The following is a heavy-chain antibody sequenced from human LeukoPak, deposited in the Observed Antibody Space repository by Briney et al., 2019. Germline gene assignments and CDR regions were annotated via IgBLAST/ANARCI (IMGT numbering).Heavy chain of an antibody. D-gene: IGHD2-15*01. CDR2: ISYDGTNK. J-gene: IGHJ5*02. V-gene: IGHV3-30*03. CDR1: GFTFSSYG. Sequence: PGGSLRLSCAVSGFTFSSYGMHWVRQAPGKGLEWMAVISYDGTNKYYADSVKGRFTISRDNSKNTLYLQMNSLRAEDTAVYYCARRGTTYCTVDSCHPNWFDPWGQGTLVTVSS. CDR3: ARRGTTYCTVDSCHPNWFDP.